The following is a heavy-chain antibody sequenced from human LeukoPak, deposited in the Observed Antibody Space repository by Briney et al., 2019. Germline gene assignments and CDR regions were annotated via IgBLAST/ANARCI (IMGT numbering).Heavy chain of an antibody. J-gene: IGHJ4*02. CDR3: ATSRRFLEWLPSFSGVDY. V-gene: IGHV3-30*02. CDR1: GFTFSSYG. D-gene: IGHD3-3*01. Sequence: GGSLRLSCAASGFTFSSYGMHWVRQAPGKGLQWLAFIQSDGNNKYYADSVKGRFTISRDNSKNTLYLQMNSLRAEDTAVYYCATSRRFLEWLPSFSGVDYWGQGTLVTVSS. CDR2: IQSDGNNK.